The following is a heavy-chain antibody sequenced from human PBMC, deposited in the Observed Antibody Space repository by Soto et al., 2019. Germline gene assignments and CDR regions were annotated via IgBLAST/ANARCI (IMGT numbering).Heavy chain of an antibody. CDR2: IYYSGST. Sequence: SETLSLTCTVSGGSISSYYWSWIRQPPGKGLEWIGYIYYSGSTNYNPSFKSRVTISVDTSKNQFSLKLSSVTAADTAVYYCARDRYYDILTGYRAYYGMDVWGQGTTVT. CDR3: ARDRYYDILTGYRAYYGMDV. CDR1: GGSISSYY. V-gene: IGHV4-59*01. D-gene: IGHD3-9*01. J-gene: IGHJ6*02.